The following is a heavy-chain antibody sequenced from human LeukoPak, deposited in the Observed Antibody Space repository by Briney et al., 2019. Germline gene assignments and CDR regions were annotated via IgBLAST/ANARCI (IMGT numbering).Heavy chain of an antibody. J-gene: IGHJ5*02. CDR3: AKDRDYYDSSGYTNWFDP. Sequence: PGGSLRLSCAASGFTFSSYAMSWVRQAPGKGLEWVSAISGSGGSTYYADSVKGRFTIPRDNSKNTLYLQMNSLRAEDTAVYYCAKDRDYYDSSGYTNWFDPWGQGTLVTVSS. D-gene: IGHD3-22*01. CDR2: ISGSGGST. V-gene: IGHV3-23*01. CDR1: GFTFSSYA.